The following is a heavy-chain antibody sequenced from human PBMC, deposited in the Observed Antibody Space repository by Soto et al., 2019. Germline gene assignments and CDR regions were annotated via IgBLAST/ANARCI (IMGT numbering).Heavy chain of an antibody. V-gene: IGHV1-2*04. J-gene: IGHJ4*02. Sequence: SLAVSCKASLYTVSDFYIHLVRQAPEQGLEWMGWINPNSGDTNYGQKFQDWVTMTRDTSTSAAYLEVTSLRSDDTAVYYCARARIGAVGNGELGLDYCGPGPLVTV. CDR1: LYTVSDFY. D-gene: IGHD1-1*01. CDR2: INPNSGDT. CDR3: ARARIGAVGNGELGLDY.